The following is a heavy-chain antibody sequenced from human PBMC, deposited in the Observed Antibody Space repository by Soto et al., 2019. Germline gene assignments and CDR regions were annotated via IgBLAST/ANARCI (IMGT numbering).Heavy chain of an antibody. J-gene: IGHJ6*02. Sequence: QVQLQESGPGLVKPSETLSLTCTVSGGSVSSGSSYWSWIRQSPGKELEWIGYIYYSGSTNYNPSLKSRVAMSVDTSKNQFSLRLNSVTAADTAIYYCARDLRDSRWYGGLDVWGQGTTVTVSS. CDR2: IYYSGST. CDR3: ARDLRDSRWYGGLDV. V-gene: IGHV4-61*01. CDR1: GGSVSSGSSY. D-gene: IGHD6-13*01.